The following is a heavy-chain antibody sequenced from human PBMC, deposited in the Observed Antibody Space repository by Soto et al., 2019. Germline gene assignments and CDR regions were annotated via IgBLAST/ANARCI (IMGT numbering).Heavy chain of an antibody. CDR3: ATVAPPGIDYYYSGMDV. Sequence: QVQLVQSGAEVKKPGASVKVSCQTSGYIFISWLRQAPGQGLECMGWISAYTGNTNYAQKLQGRVTMSTDASTGTAYMELRGLTSDDTAVYYCATVAPPGIDYYYSGMDVWGQGTTVTVS. V-gene: IGHV1-18*01. D-gene: IGHD6-13*01. J-gene: IGHJ6*02. CDR1: GYIF. CDR2: ISAYTGNT.